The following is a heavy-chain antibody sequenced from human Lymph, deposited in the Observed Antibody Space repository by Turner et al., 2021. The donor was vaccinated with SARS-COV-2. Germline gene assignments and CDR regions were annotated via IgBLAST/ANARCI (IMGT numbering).Heavy chain of an antibody. CDR1: VFTFDDYA. CDR2: ISGDGGGT. V-gene: IGHV3-43*02. D-gene: IGHD2-15*01. J-gene: IGHJ4*02. Sequence: EVQLVESGGGVLQPGGSLRLSCAASVFTFDDYAMHWVRQAPGKGLEWVSLISGDGGGTYYADSVKGRFTISRDNSKNSLSLQMNSLRAEDTALYYCAKDPGYCSGGSCYSRTYFDFWGQGTLVTVSA. CDR3: AKDPGYCSGGSCYSRTYFDF.